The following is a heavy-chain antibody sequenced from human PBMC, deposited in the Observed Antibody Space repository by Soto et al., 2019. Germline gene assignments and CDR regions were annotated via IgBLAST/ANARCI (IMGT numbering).Heavy chain of an antibody. V-gene: IGHV4-31*03. Sequence: NPSETLSLTCTVSGGSISSGGYYWSWIRQHPGKGLEWIGYIYYSGSTYYNPSLKSRVTISVDTSKNQFSLKLSSVTAADTAVYYCARGIGPIPSFDYWGQGTLVTVSS. CDR1: GGSISSGGYY. CDR3: ARGIGPIPSFDY. J-gene: IGHJ4*02. CDR2: IYYSGST. D-gene: IGHD2-15*01.